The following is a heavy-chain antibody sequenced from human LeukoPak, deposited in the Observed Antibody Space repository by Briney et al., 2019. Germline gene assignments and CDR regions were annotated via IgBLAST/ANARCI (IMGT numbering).Heavy chain of an antibody. D-gene: IGHD3-3*01. V-gene: IGHV4-59*01. CDR2: IYYSGST. Sequence: PSETLSLTCAVYGGSFSGYYWSWIRQPPGKGLEWIGYIYYSGSTNYNPSLKSRVTISVDTSKNQFSLKLSSVTAADTAVYYCARVMYYDFWSGYSHNWFDPWGQGTLVTVSS. CDR1: GGSFSGYY. CDR3: ARVMYYDFWSGYSHNWFDP. J-gene: IGHJ5*02.